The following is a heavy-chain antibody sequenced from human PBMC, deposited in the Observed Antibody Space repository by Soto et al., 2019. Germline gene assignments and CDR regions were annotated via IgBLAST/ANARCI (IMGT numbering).Heavy chain of an antibody. Sequence: SETLSLTCTVSGGSISSYYWSWIRQPPGKGLEWIGYIYYSGSTNYNPSLKSRVTISVDTSKNQFSLKLSSVTAADTAVYYCARLNYGDYLAFDSWGQGTMVT. CDR1: GGSISSYY. V-gene: IGHV4-59*08. CDR3: ARLNYGDYLAFDS. D-gene: IGHD4-17*01. J-gene: IGHJ3*02. CDR2: IYYSGST.